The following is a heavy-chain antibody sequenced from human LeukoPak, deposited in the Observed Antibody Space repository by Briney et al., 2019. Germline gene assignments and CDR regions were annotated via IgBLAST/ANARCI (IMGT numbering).Heavy chain of an antibody. V-gene: IGHV3-23*01. Sequence: GGSLRLSCAASGFSFSSYGMSWVRQAPGKGLEWVSAISGSGGSTYYADSVKGRFTISRDNSKNTLYLQMNSLRAEDTAVYYCAKVARIEQWLIWGQGTLVTVSS. CDR1: GFSFSSYG. CDR3: AKVARIEQWLI. J-gene: IGHJ4*02. D-gene: IGHD6-19*01. CDR2: ISGSGGST.